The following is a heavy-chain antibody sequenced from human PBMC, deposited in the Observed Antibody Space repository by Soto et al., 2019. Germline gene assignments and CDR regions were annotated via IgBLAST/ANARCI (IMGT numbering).Heavy chain of an antibody. Sequence: ASVKVSCKASGYTFTSYAMHWVRQAPGQRLEWMGWINAGNGNTKYSQKFQGRVTITRDTSASTAYMELSSLRAEDTAVYYCSKSLRDIVAAVRFDPWSQGTLATVSS. CDR3: SKSLRDIVAAVRFDP. V-gene: IGHV1-3*01. CDR2: INAGNGNT. J-gene: IGHJ5*02. D-gene: IGHD5-12*01. CDR1: GYTFTSYA.